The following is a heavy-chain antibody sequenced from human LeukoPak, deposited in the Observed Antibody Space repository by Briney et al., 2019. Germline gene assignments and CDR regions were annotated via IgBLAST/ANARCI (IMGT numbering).Heavy chain of an antibody. V-gene: IGHV4-59*08. CDR3: ARLQGYNRHLDY. CDR1: GGSIGSYY. J-gene: IGHJ4*02. Sequence: SETLSLTCTVSGGSIGSYYWSWIRQPPGKGLEWIGYIYYSGSTNYNPSLKSRVTISVDTSKNQFSLKLSSVTAADTAVYYCARLQGYNRHLDYWGQGTLVTVSS. CDR2: IYYSGST. D-gene: IGHD1-14*01.